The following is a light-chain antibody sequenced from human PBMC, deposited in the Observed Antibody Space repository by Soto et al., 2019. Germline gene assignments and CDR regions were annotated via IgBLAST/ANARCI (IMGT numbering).Light chain of an antibody. V-gene: IGLV2-23*01. CDR2: DGS. J-gene: IGLJ1*01. CDR3: CSYAGRTTPYV. CDR1: TSDVGSYYL. Sequence: QSALTQPASVSGSPGQSITISCSGPTSDVGSYYLVSWYQQHPGKAPKLIIYDGSKRPSGVSNRFSGSKSGNPASLTISGLQAEDEADYYCCSYAGRTTPYVFGT.